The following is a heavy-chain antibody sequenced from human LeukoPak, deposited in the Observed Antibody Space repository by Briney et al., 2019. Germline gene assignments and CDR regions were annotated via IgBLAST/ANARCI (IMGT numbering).Heavy chain of an antibody. Sequence: ASVKVSCKASGYTFTNYAMHWVRQAPGQRLEWMGWINAGNGNTKYSQKFQGRVTITRDTSASTAYMELSSLRSEDTAVYYCAKDLFYGDYGPGGGHYYYYGMDVWGQGTTVTVSS. CDR1: GYTFTNYA. CDR3: AKDLFYGDYGPGGGHYYYYGMDV. V-gene: IGHV1-3*01. CDR2: INAGNGNT. D-gene: IGHD4-17*01. J-gene: IGHJ6*02.